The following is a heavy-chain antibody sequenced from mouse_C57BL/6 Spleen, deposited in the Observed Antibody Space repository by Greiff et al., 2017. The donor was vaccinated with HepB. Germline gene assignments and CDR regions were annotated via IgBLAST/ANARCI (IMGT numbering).Heavy chain of an antibody. V-gene: IGHV1-18*01. CDR2: INPNNGGT. CDR1: GYTFTDYN. J-gene: IGHJ1*03. CDR3: ARKRRCFEV. Sequence: EVQLQQSGPELVKPGASVKIPCKASGYTFTDYNMDWVKQSLGKSLEWIGDINPNNGGTIYNQKFKGKATLTVDKSSSTAYMELRSLTSADTAVYYCARKRRCFEVWGTGTTVTVSS.